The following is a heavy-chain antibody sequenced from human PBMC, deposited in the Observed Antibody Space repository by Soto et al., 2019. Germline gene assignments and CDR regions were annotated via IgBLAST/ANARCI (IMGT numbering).Heavy chain of an antibody. CDR1: GFSLSTSGMC. CDR2: IDWDDDK. Sequence: SGPTLVNPTQTLTLTCTFSGFSLSTSGMCVSWIRQPPGKALEWLARIDWDDDKYYSTSLKTRLTISKDTSKNQVVLTMTNMDPVDTATYYCARIQCTSIAALAPDYWGQGTLVTVSS. J-gene: IGHJ4*02. CDR3: ARIQCTSIAALAPDY. V-gene: IGHV2-70*11. D-gene: IGHD6-6*01.